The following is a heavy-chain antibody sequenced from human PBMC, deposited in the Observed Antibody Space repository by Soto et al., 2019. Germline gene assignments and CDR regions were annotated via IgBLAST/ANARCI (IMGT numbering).Heavy chain of an antibody. CDR3: ARGATIFGVVPYYGMDV. CDR2: INPNSGGT. CDR1: GYTFTCYY. Sequence: GXSVKVSCKASGYTFTCYYMHWVRQAPGQGLEWMGWINPNSGGTNYAQKFQGRVTMTRDTSISTAYMELSRLRSDDTAVYYCARGATIFGVVPYYGMDVWGQGTTVTVSS. D-gene: IGHD3-3*01. V-gene: IGHV1-2*02. J-gene: IGHJ6*02.